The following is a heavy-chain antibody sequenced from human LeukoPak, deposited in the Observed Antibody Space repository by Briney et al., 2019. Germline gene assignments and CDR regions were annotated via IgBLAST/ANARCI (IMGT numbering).Heavy chain of an antibody. CDR3: ARAKGGWYVQRPYYFDY. CDR1: GFTFSSYS. CDR2: SSSSSSYI. V-gene: IGHV3-21*01. Sequence: GGSLRLSCAASGFTFSSYSMNWVRQAPGKGLEWVSSSSSSSSYIYYADSVKGRFTISRDNAKNSLYLQMNSLRAEDTAVYYCARAKGGWYVQRPYYFDYWGQGTLVTVSS. D-gene: IGHD6-19*01. J-gene: IGHJ4*02.